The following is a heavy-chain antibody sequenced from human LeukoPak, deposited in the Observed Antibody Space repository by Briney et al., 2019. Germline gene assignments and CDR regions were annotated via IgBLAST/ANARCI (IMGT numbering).Heavy chain of an antibody. D-gene: IGHD2/OR15-2a*01. CDR2: ISHSGTT. CDR1: GGSIDITNY. J-gene: IGHJ4*02. Sequence: PSGTLSLTCGVSGGSIDITNYWSWGRQAPGKGLEWIGEISHSGTTNYNPSLRSRVTMFLDRANNQFSLSLTSVTAADSAVYYCTRENRPFCPFAYWGQGVLVTVSS. CDR3: TRENRPFCPFAY. V-gene: IGHV4-4*02.